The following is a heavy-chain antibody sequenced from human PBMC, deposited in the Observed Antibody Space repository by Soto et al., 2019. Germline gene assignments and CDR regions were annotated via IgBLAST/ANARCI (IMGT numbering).Heavy chain of an antibody. CDR2: FDPEDGET. D-gene: IGHD1-26*01. J-gene: IGHJ3*02. Sequence: ALLKVSCKISGYTLTELHMQRVRHAPAKGLEWMGGFDPEDGETIYSQKFQGRVAMTEDTSTDTAYTELRRLIAESTAAYYCAKGEIRTGNYFLDALYIWGQGTMVTVSS. V-gene: IGHV1-24*01. CDR1: GYTLTELH. CDR3: AKGEIRTGNYFLDALYI.